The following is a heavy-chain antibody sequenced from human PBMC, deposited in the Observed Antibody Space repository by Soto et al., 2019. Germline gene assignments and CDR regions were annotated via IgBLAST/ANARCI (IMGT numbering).Heavy chain of an antibody. CDR1: GYTFTSYY. Sequence: ASVQVSCKASGYTFTSYYMHWVRQATGKRLEWMGIINHSDDSTSYAQKFQGRVTMTRDTSTSTVYMELSSLRSEDTAVYFCARGATNRGYDLVDLDYWGQGTLVTVSS. J-gene: IGHJ4*02. V-gene: IGHV1-46*03. CDR2: INHSDDST. CDR3: ARGATNRGYDLVDLDY. D-gene: IGHD5-12*01.